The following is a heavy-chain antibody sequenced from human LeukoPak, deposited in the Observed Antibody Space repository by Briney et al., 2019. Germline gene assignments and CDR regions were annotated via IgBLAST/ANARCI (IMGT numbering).Heavy chain of an antibody. CDR3: ASERSSSWYRYFDY. Sequence: ASVKVSCEASGGTFSSYAISWVRQAPGQGLEWMGGIIPIFGTANYAQKFQGRVTITTDESTSTAYMELSSLRSEDTAVYYCASERSSSWYRYFDYWGQGTLVTVSS. CDR1: GGTFSSYA. D-gene: IGHD6-13*01. J-gene: IGHJ4*02. CDR2: IIPIFGTA. V-gene: IGHV1-69*05.